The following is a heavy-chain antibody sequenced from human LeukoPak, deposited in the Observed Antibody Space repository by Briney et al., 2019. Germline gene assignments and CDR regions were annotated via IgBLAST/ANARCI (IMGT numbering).Heavy chain of an antibody. CDR2: IIPIFGTA. CDR1: GYTFTSYA. Sequence: SVKVSCKASGYTFTSYAMNWVRQAPGQGLEWMGGIIPIFGTANYAQKFQGRVTITADESTSTAYMELSSLRSEDTAVYYCASGPDINWFDPWGQGTLVTVSS. D-gene: IGHD5-12*01. CDR3: ASGPDINWFDP. J-gene: IGHJ5*02. V-gene: IGHV1-69*13.